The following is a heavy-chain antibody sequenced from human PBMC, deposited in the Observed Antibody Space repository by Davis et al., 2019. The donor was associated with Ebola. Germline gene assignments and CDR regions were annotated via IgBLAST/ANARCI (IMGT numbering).Heavy chain of an antibody. Sequence: ASVKVSCKASGYTFTSYGITWVRQAPGQGLEWMGWINPHNGNTNYAQNVQGRVTMTTDTSTSTAYMEVGILRSDDTAVYYCAREVVVVVAATPTYYYYGMDVWGKGTTVTVSS. V-gene: IGHV1-18*04. CDR3: AREVVVVVAATPTYYYYGMDV. CDR1: GYTFTSYG. CDR2: INPHNGNT. J-gene: IGHJ6*04. D-gene: IGHD2-15*01.